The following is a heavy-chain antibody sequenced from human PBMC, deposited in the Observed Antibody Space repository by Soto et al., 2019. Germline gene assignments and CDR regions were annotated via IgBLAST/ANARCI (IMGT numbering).Heavy chain of an antibody. J-gene: IGHJ5*02. CDR2: IYHTGNA. CDR1: GGSISSGGYY. V-gene: IGHV4-39*01. Sequence: PSETLSLTCTVSGGSISSGGYYWSWIRQPPGEGLEWIGSIYHTGNAYYNPSLKSRVTISVDTSKNQFSLKVPSVTAADTALYSCARDYFDSSDYTTNWFDPWGQGTLVTVSS. D-gene: IGHD3-22*01. CDR3: ARDYFDSSDYTTNWFDP.